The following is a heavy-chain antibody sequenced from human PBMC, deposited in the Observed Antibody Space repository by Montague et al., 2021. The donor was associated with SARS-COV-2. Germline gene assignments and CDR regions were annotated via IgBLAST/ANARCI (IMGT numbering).Heavy chain of an antibody. J-gene: IGHJ3*02. CDR1: GFTFSSYS. Sequence: SLRLSCAASGFTFSSYSMHWVRQAPGKGLEWVAVISYDGSNKYYADSVKGRFTISRDNSKNTLYLQMYSLRAEGTAVYYCARAGGYRDGFDIWGQGTTVTVSS. D-gene: IGHD3-22*01. CDR2: ISYDGSNK. V-gene: IGHV3-30-3*01. CDR3: ARAGGYRDGFDI.